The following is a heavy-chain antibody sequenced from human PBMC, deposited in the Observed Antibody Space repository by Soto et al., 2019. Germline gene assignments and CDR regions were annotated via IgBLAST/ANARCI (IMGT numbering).Heavy chain of an antibody. J-gene: IGHJ6*02. CDR1: GFTFTSSA. CDR2: IVVGSGNT. CDR3: AAGVDSSGYYYVGAPYYYYGMDV. Sequence: ASVKVSCKASGFTFTSSAVQWVRQARGQRLEWIGWIVVGSGNTNYAQKFQERVTITRDMSTSTAYMELSSLRSEDTAGYYCAAGVDSSGYYYVGAPYYYYGMDVWGQGTTVTVSS. V-gene: IGHV1-58*01. D-gene: IGHD3-22*01.